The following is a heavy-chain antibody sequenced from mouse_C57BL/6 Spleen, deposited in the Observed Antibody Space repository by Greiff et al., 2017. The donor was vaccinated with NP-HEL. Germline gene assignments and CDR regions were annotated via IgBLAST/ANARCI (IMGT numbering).Heavy chain of an antibody. J-gene: IGHJ1*03. V-gene: IGHV14-4*01. Sequence: VQLQQSGAELVRPGASVKLSCTASGFNIKDDYMHWVKQRPEQGLEWIGWIDPENGDTEYASKFQGKATITADTSSNTAYLQLSSLTSEDTAVYYCTRNPFITTVVADWYFDVWGTGTTVTVSS. CDR3: TRNPFITTVVADWYFDV. D-gene: IGHD1-1*01. CDR1: GFNIKDDY. CDR2: IDPENGDT.